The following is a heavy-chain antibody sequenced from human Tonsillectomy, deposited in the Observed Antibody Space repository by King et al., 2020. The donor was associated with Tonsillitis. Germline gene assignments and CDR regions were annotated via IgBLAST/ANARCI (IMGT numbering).Heavy chain of an antibody. J-gene: IGHJ4*02. V-gene: IGHV3-21*01. D-gene: IGHD3-22*01. CDR2: ISIRSSYI. Sequence: VQLVESGGGLVKPGGSLRLSCAASGFTLSRHSMNWVRQAPGKGLEWVSSISIRSSYIYYADSLKGRFTISRDNAKNSLYLQMSSLRAEDTAVYYCARAHYYVSSGYYPYYFYYWGQGTLVTVSS. CDR3: ARAHYYVSSGYYPYYFYY. CDR1: GFTLSRHS.